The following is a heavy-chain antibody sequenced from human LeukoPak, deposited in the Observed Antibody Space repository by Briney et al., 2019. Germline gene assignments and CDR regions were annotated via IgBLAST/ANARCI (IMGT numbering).Heavy chain of an antibody. D-gene: IGHD2-2*01. CDR1: GGSISSGDYY. V-gene: IGHV4-30-4*08. CDR2: IYYSGST. CDR3: ARGRRIVVVPAEEIFDY. Sequence: PSETLSLTCTVSGGSISSGDYYWSWIRQPPGKGLEWIGYIYYSGSTYYNPSLKGRVTISVDTSKNQFSLKLSSVTAAETAVYYCARGRRIVVVPAEEIFDYWGQGTLVTVSS. J-gene: IGHJ4*02.